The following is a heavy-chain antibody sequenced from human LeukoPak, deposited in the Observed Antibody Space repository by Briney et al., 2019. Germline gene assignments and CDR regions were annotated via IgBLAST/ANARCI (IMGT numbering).Heavy chain of an antibody. CDR2: INPNSGGT. CDR1: GYTFTGYY. V-gene: IGHV1-2*02. CDR3: AGRPDTAIVPIFDY. Sequence: ASVKFSCKASGYTFTGYYLHWVRQAPGQGLEWMGWINPNSGGTNYAQKFQGRVTMTGDTSISTAYMELSRLSSDDTAIYFCAGRPDTAIVPIFDYWGQGTLVTVSS. J-gene: IGHJ4*02. D-gene: IGHD5-18*01.